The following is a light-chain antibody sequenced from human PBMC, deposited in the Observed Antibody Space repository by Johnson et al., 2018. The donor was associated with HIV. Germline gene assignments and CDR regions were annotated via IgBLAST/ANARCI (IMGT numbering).Light chain of an antibody. CDR1: SSNIGNKY. V-gene: IGLV1-51*02. Sequence: QSVLTQPPSVSAAPGQKVTISCSGSSSNIGNKYVSWYQQLPGTAPKLLIYENNKRPSGIPDRFSGSKSGTSATLGINGLQTGDEADYYCGTWDNSLSIGGVFGSATKVTVL. CDR2: ENN. J-gene: IGLJ1*01. CDR3: GTWDNSLSIGGV.